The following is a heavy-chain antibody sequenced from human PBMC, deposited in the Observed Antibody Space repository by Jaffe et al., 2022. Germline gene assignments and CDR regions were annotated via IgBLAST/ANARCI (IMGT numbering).Heavy chain of an antibody. D-gene: IGHD1-26*01. CDR2: ISSSGSTI. Sequence: EVQLVESGGGLVQPGGSLRLSCAASGFTFSSYEMNWVRQAPGKGLEWVSYISSSGSTIYYADSVKGRFTISRDNAKNSLYLQMNSLRAEDTAVYYCARGGGSYGTVAFDIWGQGTMVTVSS. CDR1: GFTFSSYE. CDR3: ARGGGSYGTVAFDI. V-gene: IGHV3-48*03. J-gene: IGHJ3*02.